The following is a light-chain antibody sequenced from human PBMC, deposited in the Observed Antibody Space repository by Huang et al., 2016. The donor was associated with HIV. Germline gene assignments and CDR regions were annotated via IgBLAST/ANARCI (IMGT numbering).Light chain of an antibody. V-gene: IGKV1-6*01. Sequence: AIQMTQSPVSLSASVGDRVTLTCRASQDIGNDLGWYQQRLGKAPKLLVSSASHLQSGVPSRFTGSGSATHFSLTISGLQFEDFATYYCLQDHIYPWTFGQGTKVEI. CDR2: SAS. CDR1: QDIGND. CDR3: LQDHIYPWT. J-gene: IGKJ1*01.